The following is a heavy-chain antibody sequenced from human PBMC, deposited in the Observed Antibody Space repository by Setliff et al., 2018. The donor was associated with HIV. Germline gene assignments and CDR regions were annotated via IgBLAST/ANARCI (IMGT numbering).Heavy chain of an antibody. J-gene: IGHJ4*02. V-gene: IGHV3-23*01. CDR3: ARAEYSGKYY. CDR1: EFTFSSYA. D-gene: IGHD1-26*01. CDR2: ISVSGGST. Sequence: GGSLRLSCAASEFTFSSYAMSWVRQAPGKGLEWVSSISVSGGSTYYADSVKGRFTISRDNAKNTLYLQMNSLRVDDTAVYYCARAEYSGKYYWGQGTLVTVSS.